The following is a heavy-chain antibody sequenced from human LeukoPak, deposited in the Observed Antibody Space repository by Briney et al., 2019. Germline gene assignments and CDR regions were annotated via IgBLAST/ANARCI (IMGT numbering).Heavy chain of an antibody. D-gene: IGHD1-1*01. Sequence: SETLSLPCAVYGGSFSGYYWSWIRQPPGKGLEWIGEINHSGSTNYNPSLKSRVTISVDTSKNQFSLKLSSVTAADTAVYYCARVNINNWHSCDYWGQGTLVTVSS. CDR2: INHSGST. V-gene: IGHV4-34*01. CDR3: ARVNINNWHSCDY. J-gene: IGHJ4*02. CDR1: GGSFSGYY.